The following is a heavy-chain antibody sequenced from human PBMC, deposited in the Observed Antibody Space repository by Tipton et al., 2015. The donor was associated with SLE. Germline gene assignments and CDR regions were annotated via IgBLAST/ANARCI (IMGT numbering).Heavy chain of an antibody. Sequence: LRLSCSVSGDSISGRYWSWIRQPPGKGLEWIGNIYYSGNTDYNPSLKSRVTISVEMSKNQFSLKLTSVTAADTAVYYCATSPLTLWGQGTLVTVSS. CDR1: GDSISGRY. CDR3: ATSPLTL. V-gene: IGHV4-59*11. J-gene: IGHJ4*02. CDR2: IYYSGNT. D-gene: IGHD2-2*01.